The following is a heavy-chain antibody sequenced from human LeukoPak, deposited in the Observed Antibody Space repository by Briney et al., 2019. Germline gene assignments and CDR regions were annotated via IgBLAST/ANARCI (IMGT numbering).Heavy chain of an antibody. CDR2: ISYDGSNK. CDR1: GFTVSSYA. D-gene: IGHD5-12*01. V-gene: IGHV3-30-3*01. J-gene: IGHJ6*02. Sequence: GRSLRLSCAASGFTVSSYAMHWVRPAPGKGLGWVAAISYDGSNKYYADSVKGRFTISRDNSKHTLYLQMNSLRAEDTAVYYCARDSVATWPYCYYGMDVWGQATTVTVCS. CDR3: ARDSVATWPYCYYGMDV.